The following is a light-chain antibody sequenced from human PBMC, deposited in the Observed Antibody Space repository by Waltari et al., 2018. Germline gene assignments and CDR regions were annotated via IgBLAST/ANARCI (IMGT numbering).Light chain of an antibody. V-gene: IGKV3-20*01. CDR3: QHYLRLPVT. J-gene: IGKJ1*01. CDR1: QDIRRT. Sequence: CRASQDIRRTLAWYQQKPGQPPRLLIYGASNRATGIPDRFSGTGSETDFSLTISRLEPEDFAVYFCQHYLRLPVTYGQGTKVEIK. CDR2: GAS.